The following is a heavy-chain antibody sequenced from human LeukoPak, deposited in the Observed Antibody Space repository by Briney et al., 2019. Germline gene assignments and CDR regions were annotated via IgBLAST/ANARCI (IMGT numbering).Heavy chain of an antibody. J-gene: IGHJ4*02. CDR2: ISGSGGST. D-gene: IGHD5-12*01. CDR1: GFTFSNYA. Sequence: GGSLRLSCAASGFTFSNYAMNWVRQAPGKGLEWVSAISGSGGSTYYADSVKGRFTISRDNSRNTLYLQMNSLRAEDTAVYYCARERDTSGYNFDYWGQGTLVTVSS. CDR3: ARERDTSGYNFDY. V-gene: IGHV3-23*01.